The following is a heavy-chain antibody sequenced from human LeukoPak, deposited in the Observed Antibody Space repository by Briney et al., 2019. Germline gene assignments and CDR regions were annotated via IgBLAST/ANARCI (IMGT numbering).Heavy chain of an antibody. J-gene: IGHJ4*02. CDR3: AKLGKQLEDY. V-gene: IGHV3-23*01. Sequence: GGSLRLSCAASGFTFSSYAMSRVRQAPGKGLEWVSSLSGSGNRTYYADSVKGRFTVSRDNSKNTLYLHMNSLRAEDTAVYFCAKLGKQLEDYWGQGTLVTVSS. D-gene: IGHD6-13*01. CDR1: GFTFSSYA. CDR2: LSGSGNRT.